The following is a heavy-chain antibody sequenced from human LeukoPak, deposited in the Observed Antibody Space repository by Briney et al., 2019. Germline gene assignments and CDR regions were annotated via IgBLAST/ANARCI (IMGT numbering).Heavy chain of an antibody. CDR1: GFTFSSYG. D-gene: IGHD3-10*01. CDR2: ISGSGGST. CDR3: AKDPSRGFGELNWFDP. V-gene: IGHV3-23*01. Sequence: GGSLRLSCAASGFTFSSYGMSWVRQAPGKGLEWVSAISGSGGSTYYADSVKGRFTISRDNSKNTLYLQMNSLRAEDTAVYYCAKDPSRGFGELNWFDPWGQGTLVTVSS. J-gene: IGHJ5*02.